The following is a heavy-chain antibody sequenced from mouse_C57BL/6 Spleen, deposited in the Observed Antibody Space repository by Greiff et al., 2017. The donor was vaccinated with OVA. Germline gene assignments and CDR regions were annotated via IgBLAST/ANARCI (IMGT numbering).Heavy chain of an antibody. V-gene: IGHV2-2*01. D-gene: IGHD2-3*01. CDR2: IWSGGST. Sequence: QVQLKESGPGLVQPSQSLSITCTVSGFSLTSYGVHWVRQSPGKGLEWLGVIWSGGSTDYNAAFISRLSISKDNSKSQVFFKMNSLQADDTAIYYCAAGGWSWFAYWGQGTLVTVSA. CDR1: GFSLTSYG. J-gene: IGHJ3*01. CDR3: AAGGWSWFAY.